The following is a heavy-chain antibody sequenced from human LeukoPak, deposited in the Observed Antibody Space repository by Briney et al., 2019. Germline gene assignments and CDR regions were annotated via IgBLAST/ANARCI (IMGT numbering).Heavy chain of an antibody. D-gene: IGHD2-21*01. J-gene: IGHJ6*03. CDR1: GGSISSGSYY. CDR3: ARDTGYCGGDCYLRYYYYYYMDV. CDR2: IYTSGST. Sequence: SETLSLTCTVSGGSISSGSYYWSWIRQPAGKGLEWIGRIYTSGSTNYIPSLKSRVTISVDTSKNQFSLKLSSVTAADTAVYYCARDTGYCGGDCYLRYYYYYYMDVWGKGTTVTVSS. V-gene: IGHV4-61*02.